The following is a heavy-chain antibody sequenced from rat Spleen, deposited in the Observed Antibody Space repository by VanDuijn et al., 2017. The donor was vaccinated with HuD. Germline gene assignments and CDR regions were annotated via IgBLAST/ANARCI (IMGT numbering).Heavy chain of an antibody. CDR3: ATENWDPYYWYFDF. Sequence: EVHLVESGGGLVQPGRSLKLSCAASGFTFSDYNMAWVRQAPKKGLEWVAIISYDGSRIYYRDSVKGRFTISRDNAKSILYLQMDSLRSEVTATYYCATENWDPYYWYFDFWGPGTMVTVSS. D-gene: IGHD5-1*01. CDR2: ISYDGSRI. CDR1: GFTFSDYN. J-gene: IGHJ1*01. V-gene: IGHV5S10*01.